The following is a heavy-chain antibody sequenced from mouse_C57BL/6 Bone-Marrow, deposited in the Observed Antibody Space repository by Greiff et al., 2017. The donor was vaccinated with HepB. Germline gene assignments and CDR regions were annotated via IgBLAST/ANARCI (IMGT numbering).Heavy chain of an antibody. V-gene: IGHV1-80*01. CDR3: DCYYDYPYWYFDV. CDR1: GYAFSSYW. Sequence: VQLQESGAELVKPGASVKISCKASGYAFSSYWMNWVKQRPGKGLEWIGQIYPGDGDTNYNGKFKGKATLSADKSSSTSYMQLSSLTSGDSAVYVFDCYYDYPYWYFDVWDTGTAVTVTS. CDR2: IYPGDGDT. D-gene: IGHD2-4*01. J-gene: IGHJ1*03.